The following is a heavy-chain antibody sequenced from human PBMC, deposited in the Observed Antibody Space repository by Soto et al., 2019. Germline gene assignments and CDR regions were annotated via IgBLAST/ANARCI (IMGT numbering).Heavy chain of an antibody. D-gene: IGHD5-12*01. CDR3: ARDSRGGYDRESQYYCDY. V-gene: IGHV1-69*13. CDR2: IIPIFGTA. Sequence: SVKVSCKASGGTFSSYAISWVRQAPGQGLEWMGGIIPIFGTANYAQKFQDRVTSTADESTSTAYMELSSMRSEDTAVYYRARDSRGGYDRESQYYCDYWGQGTLVTVSS. CDR1: GGTFSSYA. J-gene: IGHJ4*02.